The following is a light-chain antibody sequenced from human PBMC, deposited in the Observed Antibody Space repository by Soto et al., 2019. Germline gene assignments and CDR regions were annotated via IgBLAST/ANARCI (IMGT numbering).Light chain of an antibody. CDR1: QTVSNNY. CDR3: QQLNSYPQT. CDR2: GTS. Sequence: ETVLTQSPCSLSLSLGDRATLSCRASQTVSNNYLAWYQQKPGQAPRLLIYGTSNRATGIPDRFSGSGSGPDFTLTISSLQPEDSATYFCQQLNSYPQTFGQGTRLEIK. V-gene: IGKV3-20*01. J-gene: IGKJ5*01.